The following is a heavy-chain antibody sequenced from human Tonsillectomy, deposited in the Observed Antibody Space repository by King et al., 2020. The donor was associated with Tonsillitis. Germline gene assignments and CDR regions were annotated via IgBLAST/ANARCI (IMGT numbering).Heavy chain of an antibody. CDR3: ARGYSNWGFDY. CDR2: LYYSGIT. V-gene: IGHV4-59*01. D-gene: IGHD7-27*01. Sequence: VQLQESGPGLVKPSETRSLTCTVFGGSISSYYWSWIRQPPGKGLEWIGDLYYSGITNYNPSLKSRVTISVDTSKNQFPLKLSSVTAAETAVYYWARGYSNWGFDYWGQGTLVTVSS. J-gene: IGHJ4*02. CDR1: GGSISSYY.